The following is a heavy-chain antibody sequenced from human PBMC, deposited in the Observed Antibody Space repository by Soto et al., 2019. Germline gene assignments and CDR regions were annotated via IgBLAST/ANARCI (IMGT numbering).Heavy chain of an antibody. D-gene: IGHD3-22*01. Sequence: QVQLAESGGGVVQPGRSLRLSCAASGFTFSSYGMHWVRQAPGKGLEWVAVIWYDGSNKYYADSVKGRFTISRDNSKNTLYLQMNSLRAEDTAVYYCARDWDSSGVQNDYWGQGTLVTVSS. CDR1: GFTFSSYG. CDR3: ARDWDSSGVQNDY. CDR2: IWYDGSNK. J-gene: IGHJ4*02. V-gene: IGHV3-33*01.